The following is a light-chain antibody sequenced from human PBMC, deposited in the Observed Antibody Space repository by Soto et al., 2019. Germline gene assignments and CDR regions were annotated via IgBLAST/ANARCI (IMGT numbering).Light chain of an antibody. Sequence: EIVLTQSPATLSLSPGERATLSCRASQSVTSYLAWYQQKPGQAPRLLIHDVSNRASGIPARFSGSGSETDFTLTISSLEPEDFAVYYCQQRSDWPLTFGQGTRLEIK. V-gene: IGKV3-11*01. CDR3: QQRSDWPLT. CDR2: DVS. J-gene: IGKJ5*01. CDR1: QSVTSY.